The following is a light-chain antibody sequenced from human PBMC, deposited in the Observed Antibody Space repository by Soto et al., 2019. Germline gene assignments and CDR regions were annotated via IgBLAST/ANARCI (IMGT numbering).Light chain of an antibody. Sequence: QSVLTQPPSVSGSPGQSVAISCTGTSSDVGSYNRVSRYQQPPGTAPKLMIYDVSNRPSGVPDRFSGSKSGNTASLTISGLQAEDEADYYCSSYTTSSTYVFGTGTKVTVL. CDR1: SSDVGSYNR. V-gene: IGLV2-18*02. J-gene: IGLJ1*01. CDR3: SSYTTSSTYV. CDR2: DVS.